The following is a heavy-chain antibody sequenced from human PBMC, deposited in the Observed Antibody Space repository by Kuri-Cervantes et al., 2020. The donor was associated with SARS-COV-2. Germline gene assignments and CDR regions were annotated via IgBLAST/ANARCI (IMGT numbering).Heavy chain of an antibody. D-gene: IGHD2-2*01. J-gene: IGHJ5*02. Sequence: SETLSLTCTVSGDSISSYYWSWIRQPPGKGLERIGYIYYSGSTNYNPSLRGRVTISVDTSKRQFSLRLSSATAADTAVYYCARQGDIVVVPAAFDPWGQGTLVTVSS. V-gene: IGHV4-59*01. CDR2: IYYSGST. CDR1: GDSISSYY. CDR3: ARQGDIVVVPAAFDP.